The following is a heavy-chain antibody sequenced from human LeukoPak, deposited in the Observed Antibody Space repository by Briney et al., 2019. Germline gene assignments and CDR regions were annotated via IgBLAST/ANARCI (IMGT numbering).Heavy chain of an antibody. CDR2: MIPIFGTA. CDR3: ARGNYYYYMDV. V-gene: IGHV1-69*05. CDR1: GGTYISYA. J-gene: IGHJ6*03. Sequence: AVQDSFKASGGTYISYAINELRPPPGQGLAGMGGMIPIFGTANYAQKFQGRVTSTTDESTNTAYMELSSLRSEDTAVYHCARGNYYYYMDVWGKGTTVSVSS.